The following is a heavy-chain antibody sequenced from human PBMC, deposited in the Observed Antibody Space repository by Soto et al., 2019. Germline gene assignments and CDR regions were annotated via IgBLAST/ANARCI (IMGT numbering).Heavy chain of an antibody. V-gene: IGHV4-30-2*01. D-gene: IGHD3-3*01. CDR2: ISHSGST. J-gene: IGHJ4*02. Sequence: QLQLQESGSGLVKPSQTLSLTCAVSGGSISSGDYSWSWIRQPPGKGLEWIGYISHSGSTYYNPSLKSRVTISVDKSKNQFSLKPSSVTAADTAVYYCARDRGFLEDWGQGTLVTVSS. CDR1: GGSISSGDYS. CDR3: ARDRGFLED.